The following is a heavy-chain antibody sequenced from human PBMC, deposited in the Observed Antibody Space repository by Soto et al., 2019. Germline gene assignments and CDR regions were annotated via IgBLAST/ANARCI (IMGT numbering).Heavy chain of an antibody. V-gene: IGHV1-69*01. J-gene: IGHJ3*02. CDR2: IIPIFGTA. CDR3: ARSRVTYYYDRSAFDI. CDR1: GGTFSSYA. Sequence: QVQLVQSGAEVKKPGSSVKVSCKASGGTFSSYAISWVRQAPGQGLEWMGGIIPIFGTANYAQKFQRRVTITADESTSTAYMELSSLRSEDTAVYYFARSRVTYYYDRSAFDIWGQGTMVTVSS. D-gene: IGHD3-22*01.